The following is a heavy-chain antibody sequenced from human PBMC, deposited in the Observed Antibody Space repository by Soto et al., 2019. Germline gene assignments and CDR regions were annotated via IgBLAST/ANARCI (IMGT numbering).Heavy chain of an antibody. CDR3: GTMVRGVMIGYYYYGMDV. V-gene: IGHV1-69*13. Sequence: ASVKVSCKASGGTFSSYAISWVRQAPGQGLEWMGGIIPIFGTANYAQKFQGRVTITADESTSTAYMELSSLRSEDTAVYYCGTMVRGVMIGYYYYGMDVWGQGTTVTVSS. J-gene: IGHJ6*02. CDR2: IIPIFGTA. CDR1: GGTFSSYA. D-gene: IGHD3-10*01.